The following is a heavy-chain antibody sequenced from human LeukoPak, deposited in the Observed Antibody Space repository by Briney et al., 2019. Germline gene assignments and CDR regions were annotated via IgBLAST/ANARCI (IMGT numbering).Heavy chain of an antibody. D-gene: IGHD1-26*01. Sequence: GGSLRLSCAASGFTFSSYEMNWVRQAPGKGLEWVSYISSSGSTVYYADSVKGRFTISRDNAKNSLYLQMNSLRAEDTAVYYCARDVGATTSPFDYWGQGTLVTVSS. CDR1: GFTFSSYE. CDR2: ISSSGSTV. J-gene: IGHJ4*02. CDR3: ARDVGATTSPFDY. V-gene: IGHV3-48*03.